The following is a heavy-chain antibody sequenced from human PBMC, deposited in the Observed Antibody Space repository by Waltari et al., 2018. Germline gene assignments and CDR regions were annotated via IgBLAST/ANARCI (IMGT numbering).Heavy chain of an antibody. CDR3: ARDQGFGASTDAFDI. Sequence: EVQLVESGGGLVQPGGSLSLSCAASGFTFRRYWMSWVRQAPGKGLEWVANIKQDGSEKYYVDSVKGRFTISRDNAKNSLYLQMNSLRAEDTAVYYCARDQGFGASTDAFDIWGQGTMVTVSS. CDR1: GFTFRRYW. V-gene: IGHV3-7*01. J-gene: IGHJ3*02. CDR2: IKQDGSEK. D-gene: IGHD3-10*01.